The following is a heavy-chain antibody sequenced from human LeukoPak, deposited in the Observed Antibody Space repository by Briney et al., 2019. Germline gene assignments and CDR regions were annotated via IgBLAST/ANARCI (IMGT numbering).Heavy chain of an antibody. CDR2: ISSSSSYI. Sequence: GGSLRLSCAASGFTFSSYSMNWVRQAPGKGLEWVSSISSSSSYIYYADSVKGRFTISRDNAKNSLYLQMNSLRAEDTAVYYCAGPCGGDCYLAHDAFDIWGQGTTVTVSS. D-gene: IGHD2-21*01. CDR3: AGPCGGDCYLAHDAFDI. CDR1: GFTFSSYS. V-gene: IGHV3-21*01. J-gene: IGHJ3*02.